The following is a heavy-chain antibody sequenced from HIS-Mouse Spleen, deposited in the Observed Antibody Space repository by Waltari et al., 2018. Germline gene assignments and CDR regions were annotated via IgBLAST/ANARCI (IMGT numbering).Heavy chain of an antibody. J-gene: IGHJ2*01. Sequence: QLQLQESGPGLVKPSETLSLTCTVSGGSISSSSYYWGWIGQPPGKGLEWIGSIYYSESTYYNPSLKSRVTISVDTSKNQFSLKLSSVTAADTAVYYCAREIPYSSSWYDWYFDLWGRGTLVTVSS. CDR2: IYYSEST. CDR3: AREIPYSSSWYDWYFDL. CDR1: GGSISSSSYY. V-gene: IGHV4-39*07. D-gene: IGHD6-13*01.